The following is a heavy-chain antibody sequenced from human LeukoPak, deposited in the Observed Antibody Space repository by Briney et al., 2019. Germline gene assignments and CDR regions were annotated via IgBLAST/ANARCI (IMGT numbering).Heavy chain of an antibody. CDR3: ARHSSGYYSPFDY. D-gene: IGHD3-22*01. J-gene: IGHJ4*02. V-gene: IGHV3-48*03. CDR2: ISSSGSTI. CDR1: GFTFSSYE. Sequence: GGSLRLSCAASGFTFSSYEMNWVRQAPGKGLEWASYISSSGSTIYYADSVKGRFTISRDNAKNSLYLQMNSLRAEDTAVYYCARHSSGYYSPFDYWGQGTLVTVSS.